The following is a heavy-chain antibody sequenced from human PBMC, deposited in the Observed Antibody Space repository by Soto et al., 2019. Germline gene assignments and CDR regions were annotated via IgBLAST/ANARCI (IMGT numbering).Heavy chain of an antibody. Sequence: EVQLVESGGGLVQPGESLRLSCAASGFTFSDYWIHWVRQAPGKGLVWVSRIKFDGSSANYADSVKGRFTISRDNAKDTVYLQMNSLGAEHTAVYYCARGVRGHYGFDVWGQGTMVTVSS. CDR3: ARGVRGHYGFDV. D-gene: IGHD3-10*01. V-gene: IGHV3-74*01. CDR2: IKFDGSSA. J-gene: IGHJ3*01. CDR1: GFTFSDYW.